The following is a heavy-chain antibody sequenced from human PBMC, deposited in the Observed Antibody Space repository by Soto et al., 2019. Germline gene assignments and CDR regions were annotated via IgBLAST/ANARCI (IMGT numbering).Heavy chain of an antibody. CDR1: EFPISCYS. CDR3: AKDSMVRGVIPVGNDY. Sequence: GGSMIDSCASSEFPISCYSMILIRQNPGKGLEWVSAISGSGGSTYYADSVKGRFTISRDNSKNTLYLQMNSLRAEDMAVYYCAKDSMVRGVIPVGNDYWGQGTLVTVSS. V-gene: IGHV3-23*01. D-gene: IGHD3-10*01. J-gene: IGHJ4*02. CDR2: ISGSGGST.